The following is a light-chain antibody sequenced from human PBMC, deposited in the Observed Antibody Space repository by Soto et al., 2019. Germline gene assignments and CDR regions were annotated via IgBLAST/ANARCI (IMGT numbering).Light chain of an antibody. V-gene: IGLV2-8*01. Sequence: QSVLTQPPSASGSPGQSVTISCTGTSSDVGGYNFVSWYQQHPGKAPKLIIYEVTKRPSGVPDRFSGSKSGNTASLTVSGLQAEDDADYYCSSYSGTNNYVFGTGT. CDR3: SSYSGTNNYV. CDR1: SSDVGGYNF. J-gene: IGLJ1*01. CDR2: EVT.